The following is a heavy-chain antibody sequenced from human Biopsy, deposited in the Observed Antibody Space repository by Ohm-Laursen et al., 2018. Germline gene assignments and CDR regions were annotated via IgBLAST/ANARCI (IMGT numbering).Heavy chain of an antibody. CDR1: GDSVTKYY. Sequence: TLSLTCAVSGDSVTKYYWSWIRQPPGKGLEWIGHIYYSVMTNYNPSLQSRVSISVDTSRNQVSLTLSSVTAADSAVYYCARDSGILNYGNFKYYHYYGMDVWGQGTKVTVSS. D-gene: IGHD4-11*01. CDR2: IYYSVMT. V-gene: IGHV4-59*02. CDR3: ARDSGILNYGNFKYYHYYGMDV. J-gene: IGHJ6*02.